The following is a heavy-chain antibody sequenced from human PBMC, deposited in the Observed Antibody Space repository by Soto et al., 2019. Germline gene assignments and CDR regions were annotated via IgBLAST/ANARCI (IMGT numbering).Heavy chain of an antibody. J-gene: IGHJ6*02. CDR2: IYYSGST. CDR1: GGSISSYY. V-gene: IGHV4-59*01. D-gene: IGHD3-22*01. CDR3: AGANTNYYYSSGYYPLDYYYGMDV. Sequence: PSETLSLTCTVSGGSISSYYWSWIRQPPGKGLEWIGYIYYSGSTNYNPSLKIRVTISVDTSKNQFSLKLSSVTAAATAVYYCAGANTNYYYSSGYYPLDYYYGMDVWGQGTTVTVSS.